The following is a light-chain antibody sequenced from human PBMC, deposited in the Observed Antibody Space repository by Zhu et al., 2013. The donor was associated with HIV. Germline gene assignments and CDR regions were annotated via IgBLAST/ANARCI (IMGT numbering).Light chain of an antibody. Sequence: QSALTQPASVSGSPGQSITISCTGITSDFTSYKYVSWYQQHPGKAPKLILYEVNYRPSGVSNRFSGSKSGNTASLTISGLQADDEAEYYCSSYASTSTVFGSGTEVTVL. CDR2: EVN. CDR1: TSDFTSYKY. V-gene: IGLV2-14*01. CDR3: SSYASTSTV. J-gene: IGLJ1*01.